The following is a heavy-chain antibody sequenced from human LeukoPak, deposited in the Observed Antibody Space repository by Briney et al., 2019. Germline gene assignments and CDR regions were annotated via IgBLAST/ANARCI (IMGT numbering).Heavy chain of an antibody. CDR2: INHSGST. CDR3: ARTPVWHYDFWSGYYRYYYYMDV. D-gene: IGHD3-3*01. Sequence: SETLSLTCAVYGGSFSGYYWSWIRHHPGKGREWIGEINHSGSTNYTPSLKSRVTISVDTSKNQFSLTLSSVTAADTAVYYCARTPVWHYDFWSGYYRYYYYMDVWGKGTTVTVSS. CDR1: GGSFSGYY. V-gene: IGHV4-34*01. J-gene: IGHJ6*03.